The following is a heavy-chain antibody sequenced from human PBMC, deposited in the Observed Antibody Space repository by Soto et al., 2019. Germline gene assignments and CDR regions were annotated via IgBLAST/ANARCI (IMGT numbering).Heavy chain of an antibody. Sequence: QVQLVQSGAEVKKPGSSVKVSCKASGGTVSSYTISWVRQAPGQGLEWMGRIIPILGIANYAQKFQGRVTITADKSTSTAYMELSSLRSEDTAVYYCARGRPARAAVWFDPWGQGTLVTVSS. V-gene: IGHV1-69*02. CDR3: ARGRPARAAVWFDP. CDR2: IIPILGIA. CDR1: GGTVSSYT. J-gene: IGHJ5*02. D-gene: IGHD6-19*01.